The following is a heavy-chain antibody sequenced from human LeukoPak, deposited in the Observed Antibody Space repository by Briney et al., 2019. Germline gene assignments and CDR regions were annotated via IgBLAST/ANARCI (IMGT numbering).Heavy chain of an antibody. D-gene: IGHD5-24*01. J-gene: IGHJ4*02. Sequence: SVKVSCKASGGTFSSYAISWVRQAPGQGLEWMGGIIPIFGTANYAQKFQGRVTITTDESTSTAYMELSSLKTEDTAVYYCIRWRLVQGYFDFCGQGTLVTVSS. CDR3: IRWRLVQGYFDF. CDR1: GGTFSSYA. CDR2: IIPIFGTA. V-gene: IGHV1-69*05.